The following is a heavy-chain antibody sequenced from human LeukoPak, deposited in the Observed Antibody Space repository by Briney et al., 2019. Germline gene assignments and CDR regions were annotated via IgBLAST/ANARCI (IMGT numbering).Heavy chain of an antibody. J-gene: IGHJ5*02. CDR3: ARETISTRARWFDP. Sequence: GGSLRLSCAASGFTFSSNYMSWVRQAPGKGLEWVSVIYSGGSTYYADSVKGRFTISRDNSKNTLYLQMNSLRAEDTAVYYCARETISTRARWFDPWGQGTLVTVSS. V-gene: IGHV3-53*01. D-gene: IGHD2-2*01. CDR1: GFTFSSNY. CDR2: IYSGGST.